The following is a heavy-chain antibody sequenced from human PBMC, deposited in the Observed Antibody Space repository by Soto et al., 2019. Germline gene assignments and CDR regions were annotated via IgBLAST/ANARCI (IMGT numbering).Heavy chain of an antibody. CDR2: IYHSGST. V-gene: IGHV4-4*02. Sequence: QVQLQESGPGLVKPSGTLSLTCAVSGGSISSSNWWSWVRQPPGKGLEWIGEIYHSGSTNYNPSLQSRVPISVDKSKDKFSLKLSSVTAADTAVYYCARAAMGGSSWPFDYWGQGTLVSVSS. CDR3: ARAAMGGSSWPFDY. J-gene: IGHJ4*02. D-gene: IGHD6-13*01. CDR1: GGSISSSNW.